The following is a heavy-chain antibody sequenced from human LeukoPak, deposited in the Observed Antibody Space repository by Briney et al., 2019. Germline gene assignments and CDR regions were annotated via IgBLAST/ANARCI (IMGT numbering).Heavy chain of an antibody. CDR2: INHSGST. J-gene: IGHJ4*02. V-gene: IGHV4-34*01. Sequence: PSETLSLTCAVYGGSFSGYYWSWIRQPPGKGLEWIGEINHSGSTNYNPSLKSRVTISVDTSKNQFSLKLSSVTAADTAVYYCARVPSYSSGWYRPYFDYWGQGTLVTVSS. CDR1: GGSFSGYY. D-gene: IGHD6-19*01. CDR3: ARVPSYSSGWYRPYFDY.